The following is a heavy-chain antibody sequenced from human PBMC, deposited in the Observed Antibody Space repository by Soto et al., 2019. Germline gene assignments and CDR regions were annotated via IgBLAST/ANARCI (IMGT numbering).Heavy chain of an antibody. J-gene: IGHJ6*02. V-gene: IGHV3-23*01. CDR2: ISGSGGST. Sequence: EVQLLESGGGLVQPGGSLRLSCAASGFTFSSYAMSWVRQAPGKGLEWVSAISGSGGSTYYADSVKGRFTISRDNSKNTLYLQMNSLRAEDTAVYYCAKDVITMVRELFPSGYYYYGMDVWGQGTTVTVSS. D-gene: IGHD3-10*01. CDR1: GFTFSSYA. CDR3: AKDVITMVRELFPSGYYYYGMDV.